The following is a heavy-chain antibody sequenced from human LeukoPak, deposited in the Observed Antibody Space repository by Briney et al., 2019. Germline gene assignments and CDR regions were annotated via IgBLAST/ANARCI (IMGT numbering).Heavy chain of an antibody. J-gene: IGHJ4*02. CDR2: IYTSGST. Sequence: SETLSLTCTVSGGSISGSSYYWGWIRQPAGKGLEWIGRIYTSGSTNYNPSLKSRVTISVDTSKNQFSLKLSSVTAADTAVYYCARTGYSSDNDYWGQGTLVTVSS. CDR3: ARTGYSSDNDY. V-gene: IGHV4-61*02. D-gene: IGHD6-19*01. CDR1: GGSISGSSYY.